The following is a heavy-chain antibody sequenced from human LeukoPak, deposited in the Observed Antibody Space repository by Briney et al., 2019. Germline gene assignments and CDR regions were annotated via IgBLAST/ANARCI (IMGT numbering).Heavy chain of an antibody. J-gene: IGHJ4*02. CDR1: GFIFSSYG. V-gene: IGHV3-30*02. D-gene: IGHD1/OR15-1a*01. CDR3: AKEEQRYFDY. CDR2: IRYDGNNK. Sequence: ESGGSLRLSCAASGFIFSSYGMHWVRQAPGKGLEWVAFIRYDGNNKYYADSVKGRFTISRDNSKNTLYLQMNSLRAEDTAVYYCAKEEQRYFDYWGQGTLVTVSS.